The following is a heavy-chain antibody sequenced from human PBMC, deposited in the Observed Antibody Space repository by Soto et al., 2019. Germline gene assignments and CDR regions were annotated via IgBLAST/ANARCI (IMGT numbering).Heavy chain of an antibody. D-gene: IGHD6-19*01. CDR1: GGTFNTYT. Sequence: QVQLVQSGAEVKQPGSSVKVSCKASGGTFNTYTISWVRQAPGQGLAWMGRIIPLLGITKNAQKFQGRVTITADTSTSTAYMELISLTSDDTAVYYCAREDSGTVAGINYWGQGTLVTVSS. V-gene: IGHV1-69*08. CDR2: IIPLLGIT. J-gene: IGHJ4*02. CDR3: AREDSGTVAGINY.